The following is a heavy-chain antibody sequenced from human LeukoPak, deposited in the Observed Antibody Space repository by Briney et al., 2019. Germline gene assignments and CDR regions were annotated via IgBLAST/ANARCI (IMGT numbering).Heavy chain of an antibody. CDR2: INPNSGGT. CDR3: ARSMGARGDAFDI. CDR1: GYTFTGYY. V-gene: IGHV1-2*06. J-gene: IGHJ3*02. D-gene: IGHD1-26*01. Sequence: GASVKVSCKASGYTFTGYYMHWVRQAPGQGLEWMGRINPNSGGTNYAQKFQGRVTMTRDMSISTAYMELSRLRSDDTAVYCCARSMGARGDAFDIWGQGPMVTVSS.